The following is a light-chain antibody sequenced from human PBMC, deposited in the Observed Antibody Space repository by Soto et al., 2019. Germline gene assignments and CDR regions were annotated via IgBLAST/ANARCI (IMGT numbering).Light chain of an antibody. Sequence: EIVMTQSPATLSLSPGERATLSCRSSESVSTNLAWYQQKPGQAPRLLIYGASSRATGIPDRFSGSGSGTDFTLTISRLEPEDFAVYYCQQYGSSITFGQGTKVDI. J-gene: IGKJ1*01. CDR2: GAS. V-gene: IGKV3-20*01. CDR3: QQYGSSIT. CDR1: ESVSTN.